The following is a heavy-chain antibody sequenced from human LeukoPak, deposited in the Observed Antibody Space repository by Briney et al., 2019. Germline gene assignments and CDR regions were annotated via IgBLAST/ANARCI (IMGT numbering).Heavy chain of an antibody. J-gene: IGHJ2*01. V-gene: IGHV3-48*03. CDR1: GSTFSSYE. CDR2: ISRSGRTI. CDR3: ARVYSGSWYFDL. D-gene: IGHD5-12*01. Sequence: GGSLRLSCAASGSTFSSYEMNWVRQAPGKGLEWVSYISRSGRTIYDADSVKGRFTISRDNAKNSLYLQMNSLRAEDTAVYYCARVYSGSWYFDLWGRGTVVTVSS.